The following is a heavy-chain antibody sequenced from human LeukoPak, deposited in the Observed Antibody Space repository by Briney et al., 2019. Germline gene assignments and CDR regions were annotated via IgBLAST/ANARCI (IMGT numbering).Heavy chain of an antibody. CDR1: GGSISSSIYY. V-gene: IGHV4-39*01. D-gene: IGHD2-15*01. Sequence: PSETLSLTCTVSGGSISSSIYYWGWIRQPPGKGLEWIGTIYYSGSTYYNPSLKSRVTISVDTSKNQFSLKLSSVTAADTAVYYCASRYTAIVVVVDATRGDWYFDLWGRGTLVTVSS. J-gene: IGHJ2*01. CDR3: ASRYTAIVVVVDATRGDWYFDL. CDR2: IYYSGST.